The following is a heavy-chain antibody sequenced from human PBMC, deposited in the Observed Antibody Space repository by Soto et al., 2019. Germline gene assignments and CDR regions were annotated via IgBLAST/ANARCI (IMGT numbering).Heavy chain of an antibody. J-gene: IGHJ6*02. CDR1: GGSISSSSYY. CDR2: IYYSGST. CDR3: ARTGDNNYYYYYGMDV. Sequence: SETLSLTCTVSGGSISSSSYYWGWIRQPPGKGLEWIGSIYYSGSTYYNPSLKSRVTISVDTSKNQFSLKLSSVTAADTAVYYCARTGDNNYYYYYGMDVWGQGTTVTVSS. D-gene: IGHD1-1*01. V-gene: IGHV4-39*01.